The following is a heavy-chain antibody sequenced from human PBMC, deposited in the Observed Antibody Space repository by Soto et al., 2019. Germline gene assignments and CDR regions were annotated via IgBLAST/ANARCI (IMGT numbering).Heavy chain of an antibody. J-gene: IGHJ5*02. Sequence: SVKVSCKASGGTFSSYTISWVRQAPGQGLEWMGRIIPILGIANYAQKFQGRVTITADKSTSTAYMELSILRSEDTAVYYCARGVDTAMVAGNWFDPWGQGTLVTVSS. V-gene: IGHV1-69*02. CDR1: GGTFSSYT. CDR3: ARGVDTAMVAGNWFDP. CDR2: IIPILGIA. D-gene: IGHD5-18*01.